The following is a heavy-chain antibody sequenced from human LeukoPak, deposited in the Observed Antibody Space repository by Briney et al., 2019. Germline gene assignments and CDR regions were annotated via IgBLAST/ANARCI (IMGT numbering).Heavy chain of an antibody. Sequence: SETLSLTCTVSGGSISSGSYYWSWIRQPAGKGLEWIGRIYTSGSTNYNPSLKSRVTISVDTSKNQFSLKLSSVTAADTAVYYCAGDRYSYAHYYYYMDVWAKGPRSPSP. V-gene: IGHV4-61*02. CDR1: GGSISSGSYY. D-gene: IGHD5-18*01. J-gene: IGHJ6*03. CDR2: IYTSGST. CDR3: AGDRYSYAHYYYYMDV.